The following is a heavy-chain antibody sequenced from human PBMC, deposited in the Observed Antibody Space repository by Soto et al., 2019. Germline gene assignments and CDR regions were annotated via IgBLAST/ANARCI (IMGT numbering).Heavy chain of an antibody. CDR1: GGSISSYY. J-gene: IGHJ6*03. Sequence: SETLSLTCTVSGGSISSYYWSWIRQPPGKGLEWIGYIYYSGSTNYNPSLKSRVTISVDTSKNQFSLKLSSVTAADTAVYYCARHQLPNYDFPYYYYYMDVWGKGTTVTVSS. V-gene: IGHV4-59*08. CDR3: ARHQLPNYDFPYYYYYMDV. CDR2: IYYSGST. D-gene: IGHD3-3*01.